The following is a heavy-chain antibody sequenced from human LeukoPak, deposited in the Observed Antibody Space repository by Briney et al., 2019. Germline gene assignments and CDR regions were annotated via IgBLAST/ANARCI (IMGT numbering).Heavy chain of an antibody. Sequence: PSETLSLTCAVYGGSFSGYYWSWIRQPPGKGLEWIGEINHSGSTNYNPSLKSRVTISVDTSKNQFSLKLSSVTAADTAVYYCARQSCSSTSCPHRNVFDIWGQGTMVTVSP. V-gene: IGHV4-34*01. CDR2: INHSGST. J-gene: IGHJ3*02. CDR1: GGSFSGYY. CDR3: ARQSCSSTSCPHRNVFDI. D-gene: IGHD2-2*01.